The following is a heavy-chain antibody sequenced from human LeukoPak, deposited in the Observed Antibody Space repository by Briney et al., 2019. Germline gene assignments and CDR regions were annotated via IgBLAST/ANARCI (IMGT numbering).Heavy chain of an antibody. D-gene: IGHD5-18*01. CDR3: AKDKIQLWLLNGRMPWFDP. V-gene: IGHV3-30*02. CDR1: GFTFSSYG. Sequence: GGSLRLSCAASGFTFSSYGMHWVRQAPGKGLEWVAFIRYDGSNKYYADSVKGRFTIYRDNSKNTLYLQMNSLRAEDTAVYYCAKDKIQLWLLNGRMPWFDPWGQGTLVTVSS. J-gene: IGHJ5*02. CDR2: IRYDGSNK.